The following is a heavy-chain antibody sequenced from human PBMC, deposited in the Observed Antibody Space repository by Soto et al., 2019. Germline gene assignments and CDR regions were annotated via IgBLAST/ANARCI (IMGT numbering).Heavy chain of an antibody. CDR1: GDSSSSSNW. D-gene: IGHD1-26*01. V-gene: IGHV4-28*01. CDR2: IYYSGTT. CDR3: ARREIQGPIDY. Sequence: LEPLSLTCGVSGDSSSSSNWWGWIRQPPGKGLEWIGYIYYSGTTYYNPSLKSRVTMSVDTSKNQFSLKLTSATAVDTAVYYCARREIQGPIDYWGQGTLVTVPS. J-gene: IGHJ4*02.